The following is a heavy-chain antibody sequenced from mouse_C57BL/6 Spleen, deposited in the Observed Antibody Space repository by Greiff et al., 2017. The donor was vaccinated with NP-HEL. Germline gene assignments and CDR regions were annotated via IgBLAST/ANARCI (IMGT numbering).Heavy chain of an antibody. CDR2: INPNNGGT. CDR3: APQFITTVVAPFDY. CDR1: GYTFTDYY. Sequence: VQLQQSGPELVKPGASVKISCKASGYTFTDYYMNWVKQSHGKSLEWIGDINPNNGGTSYNQKFKGKATLTVDKSSSTAYMELRSLTSEDSAVYYCAPQFITTVVAPFDYWGQGTTLTVSS. D-gene: IGHD1-1*01. J-gene: IGHJ2*01. V-gene: IGHV1-26*01.